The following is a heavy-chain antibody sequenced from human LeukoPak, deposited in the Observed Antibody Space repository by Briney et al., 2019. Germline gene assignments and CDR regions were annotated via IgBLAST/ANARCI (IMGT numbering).Heavy chain of an antibody. Sequence: WVSVKVSCKASGYTFTSYGISWVRQAPGQGLEWMGWISAYNGNTNYAQKLQGRVTMTTDTSTSTAYMELRSLRSDDTAVYYCARAELMATMVRGAKPIDYWGQGTLVTVSS. V-gene: IGHV1-18*04. CDR3: ARAELMATMVRGAKPIDY. CDR1: GYTFTSYG. CDR2: ISAYNGNT. D-gene: IGHD3-10*01. J-gene: IGHJ4*02.